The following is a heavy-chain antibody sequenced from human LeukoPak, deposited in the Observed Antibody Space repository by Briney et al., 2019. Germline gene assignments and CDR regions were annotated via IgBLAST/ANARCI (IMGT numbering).Heavy chain of an antibody. D-gene: IGHD6-13*01. CDR2: INHSGST. CDR3: ARGLYSSSWYLRGLRWFDP. CDR1: GGSFSGYY. J-gene: IGHJ5*02. Sequence: SETLSLTCAVYGGSFSGYYWSWIRQPPGKGLEWIGEINHSGSTNYNPSLKSRVTISVDTSKNQFSLKLSSVTAADTAVYYCARGLYSSSWYLRGLRWFDPWGQGTLVTVSS. V-gene: IGHV4-34*01.